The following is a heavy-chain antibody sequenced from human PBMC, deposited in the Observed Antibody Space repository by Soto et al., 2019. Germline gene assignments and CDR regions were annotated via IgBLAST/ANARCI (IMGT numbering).Heavy chain of an antibody. J-gene: IGHJ5*02. CDR1: GFTFDDYG. CDR3: ASHGDWNYSNWFDP. D-gene: IGHD1-7*01. CDR2: INWNGGST. Sequence: EVQLVESGGGVVRPGGSLRLSFAASGFTFDDYGMSWVRQAPGKGLEWVSGINWNGGSTGYADSVKGRFTISRDNAKNSLYLQMNSLRAEDTALYHCASHGDWNYSNWFDPWGQGTLVTVSS. V-gene: IGHV3-20*02.